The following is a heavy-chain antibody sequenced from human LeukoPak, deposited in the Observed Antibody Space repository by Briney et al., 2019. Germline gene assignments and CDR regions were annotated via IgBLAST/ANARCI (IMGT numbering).Heavy chain of an antibody. Sequence: GESLKISCQGSWYIFTNYWIGWVRQIPGKGLEWMGIIYPGDSETRYSPSFQGQVTISADKSTSTAYLQWSSLKASDTAVFYCARVPDRSGYFYYFDFWGQGTLVTVSA. V-gene: IGHV5-51*01. CDR2: IYPGDSET. CDR1: WYIFTNYW. J-gene: IGHJ4*02. D-gene: IGHD3-22*01. CDR3: ARVPDRSGYFYYFDF.